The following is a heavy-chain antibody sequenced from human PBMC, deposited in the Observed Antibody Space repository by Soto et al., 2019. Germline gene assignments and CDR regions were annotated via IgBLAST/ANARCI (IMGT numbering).Heavy chain of an antibody. Sequence: SQTLSLTCAISGDSVSSNTASRNWIRQSPSRGLEWLGRTYFRSTWYNDYAVSVKSRIIINPDTSNNQFSLQLNSVTPEDTAVYFCAKGDNLGPKTGYAFDPWGQGIMVTVSS. J-gene: IGHJ5*02. CDR1: GDSVSSNTAS. CDR2: TYFRSTWYN. D-gene: IGHD5-12*01. V-gene: IGHV6-1*01. CDR3: AKGDNLGPKTGYAFDP.